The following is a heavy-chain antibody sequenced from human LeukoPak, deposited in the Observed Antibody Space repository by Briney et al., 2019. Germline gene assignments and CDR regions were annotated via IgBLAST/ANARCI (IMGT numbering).Heavy chain of an antibody. CDR2: ISYDGSNK. V-gene: IGHV3-30-3*01. CDR3: ARDFVTVVVPAAAPSYYYYGMEV. CDR1: GFTFSSYA. D-gene: IGHD2-2*01. J-gene: IGHJ6*04. Sequence: GGSLRLSCAASGFTFSSYAMHWVRLAPGKGLEWVAVISYDGSNKYYADSVKGRFTISRDNSKNTLYLQMNSLRAEDTAVYYCARDFVTVVVPAAAPSYYYYGMEVWGKGPRVTVSS.